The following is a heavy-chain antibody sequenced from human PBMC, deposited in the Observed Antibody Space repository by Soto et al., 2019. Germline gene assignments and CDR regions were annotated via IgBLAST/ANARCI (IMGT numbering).Heavy chain of an antibody. J-gene: IGHJ4*02. D-gene: IGHD3-22*01. CDR3: ATEPIYYNDGSGYYPLGH. V-gene: IGHV1-18*04. Sequence: VQLVQSGAEVKKPGASVKVSCKASGYTFATYGFSWVRQAPGQGLECVGWISAHNGDTHYSRKFQGRVTLTTDTSTNTAYMELRSLTSDDTAVYFCATEPIYYNDGSGYYPLGHWGQGTLVTVSS. CDR1: GYTFATYG. CDR2: ISAHNGDT.